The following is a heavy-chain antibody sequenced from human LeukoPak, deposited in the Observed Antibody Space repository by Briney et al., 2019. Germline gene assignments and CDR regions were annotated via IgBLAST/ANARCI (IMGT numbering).Heavy chain of an antibody. CDR2: IYHSGSA. Sequence: PSGTLSLTCAVSGGSISSSNWWSWVRQPPGKGLEWIGEIYHSGSANYNPSLKSRVTISVDKSKNQFSLKLSSVTAADTAVYYCARSCSSTSCYSSADWFDPWGQGTLVTVSS. D-gene: IGHD2-2*01. V-gene: IGHV4-4*02. CDR3: ARSCSSTSCYSSADWFDP. CDR1: GGSISSSNW. J-gene: IGHJ5*02.